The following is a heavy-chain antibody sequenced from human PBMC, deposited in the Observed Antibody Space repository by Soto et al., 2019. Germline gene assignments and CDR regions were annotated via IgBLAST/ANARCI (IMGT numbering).Heavy chain of an antibody. J-gene: IGHJ5*02. V-gene: IGHV4-59*01. CDR3: ASAPRYCSGGSCFPIWFDT. Sequence: XETLSLPCTVSGGSISSYYWSWIRQPPGKGLEWIGYIYYSGSTNYNPSLKSRVTISVDTSKNQFSLKLSSVTAADTAVYYCASAPRYCSGGSCFPIWFDTWGQGTLVTVSS. CDR1: GGSISSYY. CDR2: IYYSGST. D-gene: IGHD2-15*01.